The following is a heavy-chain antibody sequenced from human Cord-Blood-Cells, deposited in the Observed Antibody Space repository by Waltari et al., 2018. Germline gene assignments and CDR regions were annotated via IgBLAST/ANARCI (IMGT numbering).Heavy chain of an antibody. CDR2: IGAYNGNT. CDR1: GYTFTSYG. V-gene: IGHV1-18*01. Sequence: QVQLVQSGAEVKKPGASVKVSCKASGYTFTSYGISWGRQAPGQGLEWMGWIGAYNGNTNYAQKLTGRGTMTTDTSTSTAYMERRSLSSDDTAVYYCARDLFKGAFDIWGQGTMVTVSS. CDR3: ARDLFKGAFDI. J-gene: IGHJ3*02.